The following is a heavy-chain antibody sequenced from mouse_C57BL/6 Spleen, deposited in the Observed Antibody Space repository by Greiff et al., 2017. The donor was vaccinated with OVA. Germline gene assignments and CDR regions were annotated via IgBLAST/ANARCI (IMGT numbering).Heavy chain of an antibody. CDR2: IHPNSGST. Sequence: QVQLQQPGAELVKPGASVKLSCKASGYTFTSYWMHWVKQRPGQGLEWIGMIHPNSGSTNYNEKFKSKATLTVDKSSSTAYMQLSSLTSEDSAVDYCARRDGYYDYFDYWGQGTTLTVSS. D-gene: IGHD2-3*01. CDR3: ARRDGYYDYFDY. J-gene: IGHJ2*01. V-gene: IGHV1-64*01. CDR1: GYTFTSYW.